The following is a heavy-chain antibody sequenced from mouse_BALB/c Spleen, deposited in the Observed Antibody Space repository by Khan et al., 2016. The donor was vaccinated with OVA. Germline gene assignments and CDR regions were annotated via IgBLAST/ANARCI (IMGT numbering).Heavy chain of an antibody. V-gene: IGHV2-9*02. D-gene: IGHD1-1*01. CDR1: GFSLTSYG. Sequence: QVQLKQSGPGLVAPSQSLSITCTVSGFSLTSYGVHWVRQPPGKGLEWLGVIWAGGSPNYNSALMSRLSISKDNSKSQVFLKMNSLQTDDTAMYYCARDNYGSLYAMDYWGQGTTVTVSS. J-gene: IGHJ4*01. CDR3: ARDNYGSLYAMDY. CDR2: IWAGGSP.